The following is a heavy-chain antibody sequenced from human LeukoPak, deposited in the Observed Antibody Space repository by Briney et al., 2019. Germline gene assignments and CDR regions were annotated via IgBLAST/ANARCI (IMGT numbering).Heavy chain of an antibody. CDR3: VKESSGTYVGNLEGGDY. D-gene: IGHD1-26*01. CDR2: IHYDGTIK. V-gene: IGHV3-30*02. Sequence: PGGSLRLSCTASGFTFSSYGMHWVRQAPGPGLEWVAFIHYDGTIKKYADSVRGRFTISRDNSKNTLYLQMNSLRAEDTAVYYCVKESSGTYVGNLEGGDYWGQGTLVTVSS. CDR1: GFTFSSYG. J-gene: IGHJ4*02.